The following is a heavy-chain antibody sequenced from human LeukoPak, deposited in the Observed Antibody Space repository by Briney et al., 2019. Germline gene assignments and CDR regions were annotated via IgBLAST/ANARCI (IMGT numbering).Heavy chain of an antibody. V-gene: IGHV4-31*03. CDR1: GGFNSSGRYH. J-gene: IGHJ5*02. CDR3: ARDWGRGVNRWFDP. D-gene: IGHD3-10*01. Sequence: SETLPLTCTVSGGFNSSGRYHWRWIRRPPGKGLEGIGYIYYSGSTYYNPSLKSRVTISVDTSKNQFSLKLSSVTAADTAVYYCARDWGRGVNRWFDPWGQGTLVTVSS. CDR2: IYYSGST.